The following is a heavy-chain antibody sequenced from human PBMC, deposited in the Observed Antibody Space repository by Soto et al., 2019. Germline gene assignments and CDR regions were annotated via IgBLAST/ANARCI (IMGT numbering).Heavy chain of an antibody. V-gene: IGHV4-30-4*01. D-gene: IGHD5-18*01. CDR1: GGSISSGDYY. Sequence: QVQLQESGPGLVKPSQTLSLTCTVSGGSISSGDYYWSWIRQPPGKGLEWIGYIYYSGSTYYNPSLKSRVNISVDTSKNQCSLKLSSVTAADTAVYYCARVDTAMAYYFDYWGQGTLVTVSS. J-gene: IGHJ4*02. CDR3: ARVDTAMAYYFDY. CDR2: IYYSGST.